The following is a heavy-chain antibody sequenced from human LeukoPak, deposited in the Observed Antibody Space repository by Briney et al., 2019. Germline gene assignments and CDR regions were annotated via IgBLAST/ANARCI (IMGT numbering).Heavy chain of an antibody. J-gene: IGHJ3*02. Sequence: ASVKVSCKASGYTFTSYGISWVRQAPGQGLEWMGWISAYNGNTNYAQKLQGRVTMTTDTSTSTAYMELRSLRSDDTAVYYCARVSAITMVRGVIGFDIWGQGIMVTVSS. CDR3: ARVSAITMVRGVIGFDI. V-gene: IGHV1-18*01. CDR1: GYTFTSYG. CDR2: ISAYNGNT. D-gene: IGHD3-10*01.